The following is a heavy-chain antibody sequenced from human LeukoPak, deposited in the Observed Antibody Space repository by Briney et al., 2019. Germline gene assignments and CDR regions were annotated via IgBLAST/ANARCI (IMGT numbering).Heavy chain of an antibody. CDR1: GGSISSSSYY. V-gene: IGHV4-39*01. CDR2: IYYSGST. Sequence: KPSETLSLTCTVSGGSISSSSYYWGWIRQPPGKGLEWIGSIYYSGSTYYNPSLKSRVTISVDTSKNQFSLKLSSVTAADMAVYYCSRRSWQLVQAYYYYYNDVWGKGTTVTVSS. J-gene: IGHJ6*03. CDR3: SRRSWQLVQAYYYYYNDV. D-gene: IGHD6-6*01.